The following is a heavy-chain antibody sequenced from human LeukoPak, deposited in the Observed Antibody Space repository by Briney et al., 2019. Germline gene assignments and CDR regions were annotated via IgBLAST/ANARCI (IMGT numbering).Heavy chain of an antibody. CDR2: ISYDGSNK. CDR3: ANIMIRGVIPEPGLDV. J-gene: IGHJ6*04. V-gene: IGHV3-30*18. Sequence: PGGSLRLSCAASGFTFSSYGMHWVRQAPGKGLEWVAVISYDGSNKYYADSVKGRFTISRDNSKNTLYLQMNSLRAEDTAVYYCANIMIRGVIPEPGLDVWGKGTTVTVSS. D-gene: IGHD3-10*01. CDR1: GFTFSSYG.